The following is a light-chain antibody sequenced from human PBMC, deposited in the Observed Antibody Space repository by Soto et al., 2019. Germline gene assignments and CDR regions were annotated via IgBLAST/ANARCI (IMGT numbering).Light chain of an antibody. V-gene: IGKV3-15*01. Sequence: EIAMTQSPATLSVSPGERATLSCRASQSVNSNLAWYQQKPGQAPRLLIYGASTRATGIPARFSGSGSGPEFTVTISSRQSEDFAVYYCQQYNNWPLTFGGGTKVEIK. CDR3: QQYNNWPLT. J-gene: IGKJ4*01. CDR1: QSVNSN. CDR2: GAS.